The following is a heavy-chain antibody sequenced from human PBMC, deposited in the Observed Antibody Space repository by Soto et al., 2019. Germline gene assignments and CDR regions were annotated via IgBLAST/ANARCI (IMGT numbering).Heavy chain of an antibody. D-gene: IGHD6-19*01. Sequence: GGSLRLSCAASGFTFSSYAMSWVRQAPGKGLEWVSAISGSGGSTYYADSVKGRFTISRDNSKNTLYLQMNSLRVEDTAVYYCASGARRGWYGKNYYGMDVWGQGTTVTVSS. J-gene: IGHJ6*02. CDR3: ASGARRGWYGKNYYGMDV. V-gene: IGHV3-23*01. CDR2: ISGSGGST. CDR1: GFTFSSYA.